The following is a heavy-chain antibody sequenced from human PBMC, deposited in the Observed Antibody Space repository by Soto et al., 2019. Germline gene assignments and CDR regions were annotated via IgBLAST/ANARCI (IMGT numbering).Heavy chain of an antibody. D-gene: IGHD4-17*01. V-gene: IGHV4-31*03. Sequence: KTSETLSLTCTVSSGSINSGAYYWSWIRQHPGKGLEWIAYIYNSATTHYNPSLKSRITISLDTSKNQFSLKLSTVTAADTAVYYCARGGTTVITFAFDIWGQGTMVTVSS. CDR3: ARGGTTVITFAFDI. CDR1: SGSINSGAYY. J-gene: IGHJ3*02. CDR2: IYNSATT.